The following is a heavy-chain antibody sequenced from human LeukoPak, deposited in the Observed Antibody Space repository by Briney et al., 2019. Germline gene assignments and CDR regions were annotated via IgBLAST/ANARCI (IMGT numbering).Heavy chain of an antibody. V-gene: IGHV3-9*01. D-gene: IGHD3-10*01. CDR3: AKDSRITMVRGVIVPSFDF. J-gene: IGHJ4*02. CDR1: GFTFDDYA. CDR2: ISWNSGSI. Sequence: GGSLRLSCVASGFTFDDYAMHWVRQAPGKGLEWVSGISWNSGSIDYADSVKGRFTISRDNAKNSLYLQMNSLRAEDTAFYYCAKDSRITMVRGVIVPSFDFWGQGTLVTVSS.